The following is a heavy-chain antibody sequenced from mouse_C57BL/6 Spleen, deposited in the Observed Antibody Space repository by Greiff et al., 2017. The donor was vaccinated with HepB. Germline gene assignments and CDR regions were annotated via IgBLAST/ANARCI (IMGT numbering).Heavy chain of an antibody. CDR3: ARGGTTVETWFAY. Sequence: QVQLQQPGAELVMPGASVKLSCKASGYTFTSYWMHWVKQRPGQGLEWIGEIDPSDSYTNYNQKFKGKSTLTVDKSSSTAYMQLSSLTSEDSAVYYCARGGTTVETWFAYWGQGTLVTVSA. V-gene: IGHV1-69*01. CDR2: IDPSDSYT. CDR1: GYTFTSYW. J-gene: IGHJ3*01. D-gene: IGHD1-1*01.